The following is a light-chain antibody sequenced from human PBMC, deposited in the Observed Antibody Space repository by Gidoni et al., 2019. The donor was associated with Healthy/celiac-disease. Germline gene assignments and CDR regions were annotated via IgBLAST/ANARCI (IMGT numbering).Light chain of an antibody. CDR2: KDS. V-gene: IGLV3-25*03. Sequence: YELTQPPSVSVSPGQTARITCSGDALPKQYAYWYQQKPGQAPVLVIYKDSERPSGIPERFSGSSSGTTVTLTISGVQAEDEADYYCQSADSSGTYPVFGGGTKLTVL. J-gene: IGLJ3*02. CDR1: ALPKQY. CDR3: QSADSSGTYPV.